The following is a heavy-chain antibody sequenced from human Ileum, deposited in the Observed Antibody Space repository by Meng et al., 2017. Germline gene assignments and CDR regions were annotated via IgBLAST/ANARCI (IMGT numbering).Heavy chain of an antibody. Sequence: VQIQQRGGGLLKPSHTLSLTCAVFGGSLSGYCCNCFRQPPGKGLEWIGGSDHFGNTIHNPSLKGRLTISVDTSKNQISLRLTSVIAADTAVYYCVYFWSGYFTSGQGTLVTVSS. D-gene: IGHD3-3*01. CDR1: GGSLSGYC. J-gene: IGHJ5*02. V-gene: IGHV4-34*01. CDR3: VYFWSGYFT. CDR2: SDHFGNT.